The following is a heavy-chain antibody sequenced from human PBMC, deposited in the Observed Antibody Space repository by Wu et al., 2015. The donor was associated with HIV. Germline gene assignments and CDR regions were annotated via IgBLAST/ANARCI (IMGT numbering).Heavy chain of an antibody. CDR1: GYTFTSYD. J-gene: IGHJ5*02. V-gene: IGHV1-8*03. Sequence: QVQLVQSGAEVKKPGASVKVSCKASGYTFTSYDINWVRQATGQGLEWMGWMNPNSGNTGYAQKFQGRVTITRNTSISTAYMELSSLRSEDTAVYYCARDSYYGPGPEFDPVGPGNPGHRPPQ. CDR3: ARDSYYGPGPEFDP. CDR2: MNPNSGNT. D-gene: IGHD3-10*01.